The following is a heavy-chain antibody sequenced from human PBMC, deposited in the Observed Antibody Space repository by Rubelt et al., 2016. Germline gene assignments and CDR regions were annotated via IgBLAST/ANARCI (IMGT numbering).Heavy chain of an antibody. CDR1: TFSSYW. CDR2: INSDGSST. J-gene: IGHJ4*02. Sequence: TFSSYWMHWVRQAPGKGLVWVSRINSDGSSTSYADSVKGRFTISRDNAKNTLYLQMNSLRAEDTAVYYCARDPSDFWGVGPYDYWGQGTLVTVSS. V-gene: IGHV3-74*01. CDR3: ARDPSDFWGVGPYDY. D-gene: IGHD3-3*01.